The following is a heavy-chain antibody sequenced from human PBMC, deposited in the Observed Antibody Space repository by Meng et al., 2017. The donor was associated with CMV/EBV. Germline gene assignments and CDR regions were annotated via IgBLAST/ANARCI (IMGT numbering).Heavy chain of an antibody. CDR2: IYYSGST. CDR3: AKRERFLEWLLYDY. CDR1: GGSVSSGSYY. D-gene: IGHD3-3*01. V-gene: IGHV4-61*01. J-gene: IGHJ4*02. Sequence: SETLSLTCTVSGGSVSSGSYYWSWIRQPPGKGLEWIGYIYYSGSTNYNPTLKSRVTISVDTSKNQFSLKLSSVTAADTAVYYCAKRERFLEWLLYDYWGQGTLVTVSS.